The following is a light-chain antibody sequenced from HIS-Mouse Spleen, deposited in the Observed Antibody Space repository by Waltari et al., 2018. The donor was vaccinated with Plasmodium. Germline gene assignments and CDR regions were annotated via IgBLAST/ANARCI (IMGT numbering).Light chain of an antibody. J-gene: IGLJ3*02. Sequence: SYELTQPPSVPVSPGQTARLTCPGDALPKKYAYWYQQKSGQAPVRVSYEDSKRPSGTAGRFSGSSSGTMATLTISGAQVEDEADYYCYSTDSSGNHRVFGGGTKLTVL. CDR3: YSTDSSGNHRV. CDR1: ALPKKY. CDR2: EDS. V-gene: IGLV3-10*01.